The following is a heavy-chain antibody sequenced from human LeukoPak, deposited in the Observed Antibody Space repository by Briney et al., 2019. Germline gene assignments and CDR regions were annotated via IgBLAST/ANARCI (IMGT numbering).Heavy chain of an antibody. Sequence: GRSLTLSCAASGVTVSSNYMSWARQPRGTGLEWVSFIHSGGSTYYADSVKARFPISRANSTNTLYLQMTTLRAEDTPLYSCARDFNYYYNSSGPRDYWGQGTLVTVSS. J-gene: IGHJ4*02. CDR3: ARDFNYYYNSSGPRDY. CDR1: GVTVSSNY. V-gene: IGHV3-66*01. D-gene: IGHD3-22*01. CDR2: IHSGGST.